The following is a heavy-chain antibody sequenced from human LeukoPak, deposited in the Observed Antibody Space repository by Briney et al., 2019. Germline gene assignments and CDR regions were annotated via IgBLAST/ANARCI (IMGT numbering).Heavy chain of an antibody. CDR3: ARGASRSFDY. V-gene: IGHV1-2*02. CDR1: GYTFTGYY. CDR2: INPNSGGT. Sequence: GASVKVSCKASGYTFTGYYMHWVRQAPGQGLEWMGWINPNSGGTNYAQKFQGRVTMTRDTSISTAYMELSSLRSEDTAVYFCARGASRSFDYWGQGTLVTVSS. J-gene: IGHJ4*02.